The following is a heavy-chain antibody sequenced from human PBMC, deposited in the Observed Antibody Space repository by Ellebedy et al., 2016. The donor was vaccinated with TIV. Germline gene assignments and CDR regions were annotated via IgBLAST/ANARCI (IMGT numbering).Heavy chain of an antibody. CDR3: ARLKTLVSPFYAMDV. CDR1: GFTFSSYW. V-gene: IGHV3-7*03. CDR2: IKQDGSEK. J-gene: IGHJ6*02. Sequence: PGGSLRLSCAASGFTFSSYWMSWVRQAPGKGLEWLATIKQDGSEKYYVDSVKARFTISRDNAKNSLYTQMNSLRAEDTAVYYCARLKTLVSPFYAMDVWGQGTAVTVSS.